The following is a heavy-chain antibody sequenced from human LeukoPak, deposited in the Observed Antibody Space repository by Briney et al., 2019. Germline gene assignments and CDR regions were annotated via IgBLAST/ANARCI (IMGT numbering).Heavy chain of an antibody. V-gene: IGHV3-30*02. J-gene: IGHJ6*03. Sequence: GGSLRLSCAASGFTFSSYAMKWVRQVPGKGLEWVAFIRYDGNNKLYADSMKGRFTISRDNSKNTLYLHINSLRAEDTAVYYCAKGSGYEHNYYYYYMDVWGKGTTVTISS. CDR1: GFTFSSYA. CDR2: IRYDGNNK. CDR3: AKGSGYEHNYYYYYMDV. D-gene: IGHD5-12*01.